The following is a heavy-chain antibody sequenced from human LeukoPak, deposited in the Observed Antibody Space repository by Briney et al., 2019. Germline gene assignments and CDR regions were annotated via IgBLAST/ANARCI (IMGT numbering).Heavy chain of an antibody. D-gene: IGHD5-12*01. V-gene: IGHV3-13*01. CDR2: IGTAGDT. J-gene: IGHJ4*02. CDR3: AKGYSGYDAFDY. Sequence: GSLRLSCAASGFTFSSYDMHWVRQATGKGLEWVSAIGTAGDTYYPDSVKGRFTISRDNSKNTLYLQMNSLRAEDTAVYYCAKGYSGYDAFDYWGQGTLVTVSS. CDR1: GFTFSSYD.